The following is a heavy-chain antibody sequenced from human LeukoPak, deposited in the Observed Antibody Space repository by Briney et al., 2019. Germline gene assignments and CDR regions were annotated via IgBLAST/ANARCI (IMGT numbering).Heavy chain of an antibody. Sequence: GGSLRLSCAASGYTVSDKPMTLVPQAPGKGLEWVSVIYSDGSTYYSEAVKGRFYISRDKSKNTVYLQRNSRGAAHTAVYYCAARPDSNRGPYDYWGQGTLVTVSS. CDR3: AARPDSNRGPYDY. CDR1: GYTVSDKP. D-gene: IGHD1/OR15-1a*01. J-gene: IGHJ4*02. CDR2: IYSDGST. V-gene: IGHV3-66*01.